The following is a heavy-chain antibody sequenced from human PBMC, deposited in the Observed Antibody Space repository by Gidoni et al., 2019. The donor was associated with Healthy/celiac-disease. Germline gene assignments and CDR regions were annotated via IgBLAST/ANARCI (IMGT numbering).Heavy chain of an antibody. J-gene: IGHJ3*02. Sequence: QVTLKESGPVLVKPTETLTLTCTVSGFSLSNTRMGVSWIRQPPGKALDWLAPIFSNDEKSHSTSLKSRLSISTDTSKSQVVLTMTNMDPVDTATYYCARQSYDAVNVFDIWGQGTMVTVSS. CDR2: IFSNDEK. CDR1: GFSLSNTRMG. V-gene: IGHV2-26*01. CDR3: ARQSYDAVNVFDI. D-gene: IGHD5-18*01.